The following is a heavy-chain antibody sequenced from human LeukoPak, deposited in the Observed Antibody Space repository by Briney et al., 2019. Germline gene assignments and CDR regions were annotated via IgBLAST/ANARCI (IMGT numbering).Heavy chain of an antibody. J-gene: IGHJ6*02. D-gene: IGHD2-2*01. CDR2: ISGSGGST. V-gene: IGHV3-23*01. CDR3: AKDPCTSCPHYYYYYGMDV. CDR1: GFTVSSNY. Sequence: PGGSLRLSCAASGFTVSSNYMSWVRQAPGKGLEWVSAISGSGGSTYYADSVKGRFTISRDNSKNTLYLQMNSLRAEDTAVYYCAKDPCTSCPHYYYYYGMDVWGQGTTVTVSS.